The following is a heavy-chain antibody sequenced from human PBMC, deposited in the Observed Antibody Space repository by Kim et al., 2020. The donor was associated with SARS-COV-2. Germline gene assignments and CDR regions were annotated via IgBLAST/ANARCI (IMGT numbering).Heavy chain of an antibody. V-gene: IGHV3-48*03. Sequence: DSVKGRFTISRDNAKNSLYLQMNSLRAEDTAVYYCARGGSGSGSYNPFDYWGQGTLVTVSS. J-gene: IGHJ4*02. CDR3: ARGGSGSGSYNPFDY. D-gene: IGHD3-10*01.